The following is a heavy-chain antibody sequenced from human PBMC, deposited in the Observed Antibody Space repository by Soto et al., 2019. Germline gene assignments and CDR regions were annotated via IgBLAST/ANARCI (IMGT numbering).Heavy chain of an antibody. V-gene: IGHV3-48*02. J-gene: IGHJ4*02. CDR1: GFTFSSYT. Sequence: EVQLVESGGGLVQPGGSLRLSCAASGFTFSSYTMNWVRQAPGKGLEWVSYISSSSSTIYYADSVKGRFTISRDNAKNSLYLQMNSLRDEDTAVYYCARGPRGYNWNYVGDYWGQGTLVTVSS. D-gene: IGHD1-7*01. CDR3: ARGPRGYNWNYVGDY. CDR2: ISSSSSTI.